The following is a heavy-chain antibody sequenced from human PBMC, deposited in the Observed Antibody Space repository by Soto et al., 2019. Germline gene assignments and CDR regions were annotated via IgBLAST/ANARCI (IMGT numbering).Heavy chain of an antibody. CDR1: GYSFTSYW. J-gene: IGHJ6*02. D-gene: IGHD6-13*01. V-gene: IGHV5-51*01. CDR3: ARRHSSSEHDHYDMDV. Sequence: PGESLKISCKGSGYSFTSYWIGWVRQMPGKGLEWMGIIYPGDSDTRYSPSFQGQVTISADKSISTAYLQWSSLKASDTAMYYCARRHSSSEHDHYDMDVWGQGTTVTVSS. CDR2: IYPGDSDT.